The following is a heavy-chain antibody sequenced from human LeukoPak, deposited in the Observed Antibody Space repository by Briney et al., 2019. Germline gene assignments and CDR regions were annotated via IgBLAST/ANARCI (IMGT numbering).Heavy chain of an antibody. J-gene: IGHJ6*03. CDR1: GFTFSSYG. CDR3: AKGAYCSSTSCYHYYYMDV. Sequence: GGSLRLSCAASGFTFSSYGMHWVRQAPGKGLEWVAFIRYDGSNKYYADSVKGRFTISRDNSKNTLYLQMNSLRAEDTAVYYCAKGAYCSSTSCYHYYYMDVWGKGTTVTISS. CDR2: IRYDGSNK. D-gene: IGHD2-2*01. V-gene: IGHV3-30*02.